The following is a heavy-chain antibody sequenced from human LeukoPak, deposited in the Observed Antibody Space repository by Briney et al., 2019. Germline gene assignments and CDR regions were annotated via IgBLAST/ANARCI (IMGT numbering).Heavy chain of an antibody. V-gene: IGHV4-30-4*01. D-gene: IGHD2-2*02. CDR2: INHSGST. CDR1: GASISSGDYY. CDR3: ARRPIPRQPFDY. Sequence: SETLSLTCTVSGASISSGDYYWSWIRQPPGKGLEWIGEINHSGSTNYNPSLKSRVTISEDTSKNQFSLKLTSVTASDTAVYYCARRPIPRQPFDYWGQGTLVTVSS. J-gene: IGHJ4*02.